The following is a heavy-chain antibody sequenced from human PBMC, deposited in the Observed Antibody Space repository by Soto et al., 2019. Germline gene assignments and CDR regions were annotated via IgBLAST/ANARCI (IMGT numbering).Heavy chain of an antibody. CDR1: GYSFTSCW. V-gene: IGHV5-51*01. CDR2: INPDDSDT. J-gene: IGHJ4*03. D-gene: IGHD1-20*01. CDR3: ARSYNSLSDY. Sequence: GESLKISCKGSGYSFTSCWIGWVRQMPGKGLEWMGIINPDDSDTRYSPSFQGQVTISVDRSISTAYLQWSSLKASDTAMYYCARSYNSLSDYWGQGTTVTVSS.